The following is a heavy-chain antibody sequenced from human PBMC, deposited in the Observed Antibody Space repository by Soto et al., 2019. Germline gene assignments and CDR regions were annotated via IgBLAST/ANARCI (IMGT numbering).Heavy chain of an antibody. CDR2: FDPEDGET. CDR1: GYTLTELS. J-gene: IGHJ4*02. D-gene: IGHD3-22*01. CDR3: ATAEYYYDSSGFLFDY. Sequence: GASVKVSCKVSGYTLTELSMHCVRQAPGKGLEWMGGFDPEDGETIYAQKFQGRVTMTEDTSTDTAYMELSSLRSEDTAVYYCATAEYYYDSSGFLFDYWGQGTLVTVS. V-gene: IGHV1-24*01.